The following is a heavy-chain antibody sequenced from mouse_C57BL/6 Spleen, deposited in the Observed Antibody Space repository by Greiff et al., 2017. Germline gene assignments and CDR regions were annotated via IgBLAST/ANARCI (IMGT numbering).Heavy chain of an antibody. J-gene: IGHJ3*01. V-gene: IGHV1-15*01. CDR1: GYTFTDYE. CDR2: IDPETGGT. Sequence: QVHVKQSGAELVRPGASVTLSCKASGYTFTDYEMHWVKQTPVHGLEWIGAIDPETGGTAYNQKFKGKALLTADKSSSTAYMELSSLTSEDSAVYDCTRPPFAYWGQGTLVTVSA. CDR3: TRPPFAY.